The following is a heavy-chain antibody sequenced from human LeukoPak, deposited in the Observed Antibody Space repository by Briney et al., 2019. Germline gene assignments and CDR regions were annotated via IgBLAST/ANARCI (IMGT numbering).Heavy chain of an antibody. Sequence: GGSLRLSWAASGFSFGSYGMHWVRQAPGKGLEWVAFIRYGGSHQFYADSVRGRFTISRDNPKNTLYLQMNSLRGEDTAVYFCARDSGTWFYLQDWGQGTLVTVSS. CDR2: IRYGGSHQ. V-gene: IGHV3-30*02. D-gene: IGHD2/OR15-2a*01. CDR3: ARDSGTWFYLQD. CDR1: GFSFGSYG. J-gene: IGHJ1*01.